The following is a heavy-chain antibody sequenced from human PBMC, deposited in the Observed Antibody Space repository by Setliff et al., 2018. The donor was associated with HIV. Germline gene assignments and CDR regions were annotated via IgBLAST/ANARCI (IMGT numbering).Heavy chain of an antibody. CDR3: ARNPCSGGSCPDAFDI. J-gene: IGHJ3*02. CDR1: GGSFSAYY. Sequence: PSETLSLTCAVYGGSFSAYYWSWIRQTPGKGLEWIGEINHSGGTNYNPSLKSRVTISVDTSKNQFSLKLSSVTAADTAVYYCARNPCSGGSCPDAFDIWGQGTMVTVSS. D-gene: IGHD2-15*01. V-gene: IGHV4-34*01. CDR2: INHSGGT.